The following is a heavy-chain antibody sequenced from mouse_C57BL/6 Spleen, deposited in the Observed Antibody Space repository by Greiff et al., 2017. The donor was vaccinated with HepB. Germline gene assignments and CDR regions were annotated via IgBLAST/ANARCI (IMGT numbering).Heavy chain of an antibody. J-gene: IGHJ2*01. D-gene: IGHD3-2*02. CDR3: ARSGTAQVPLDY. CDR1: GYTFTSYW. V-gene: IGHV1-69*01. Sequence: QVQLQQSGAELVMPGASVKLSCKASGYTFTSYWMHWVKQRPGQGLEWIGEIDPSDSYTNYNQKFKGKSTLTVDKSSSTAYMQLSSLTSEDSAVYYCARSGTAQVPLDYWGQGTTLTVSS. CDR2: IDPSDSYT.